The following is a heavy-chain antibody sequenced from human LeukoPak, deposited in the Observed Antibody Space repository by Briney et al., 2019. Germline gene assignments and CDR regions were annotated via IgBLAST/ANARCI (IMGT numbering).Heavy chain of an antibody. CDR2: ISAYNGNT. V-gene: IGHV1-18*01. Sequence: ASVKVSCKASGYTFTSYGISWVRQAPGQGPEWMGWISAYNGNTNYAQKLQGRVTMTTDTSTSTAYMELRSLRSDDTAVYYCARDRAYDYVWGSYRYSYWGQGTLVTVSS. CDR1: GYTFTSYG. CDR3: ARDRAYDYVWGSYRYSY. J-gene: IGHJ4*02. D-gene: IGHD3-16*02.